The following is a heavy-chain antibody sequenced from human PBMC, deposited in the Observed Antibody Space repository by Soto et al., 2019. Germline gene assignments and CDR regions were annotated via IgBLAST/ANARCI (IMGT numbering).Heavy chain of an antibody. CDR3: TRVSSSSGKNYYYYFGMDV. D-gene: IGHD6-6*01. V-gene: IGHV6-1*01. CDR1: GDSVSSNSAA. Sequence: SQTLSLTCAISGDSVSSNSAAWNWIRQSPPTGLEWLGRTFYRSEWCYEYAESLKGRITINPDTSRNQLSLRLSAVTPEDTAVYYCTRVSSSSGKNYYYYFGMDVWGQGTTVTVSS. CDR2: TFYRSEWCY. J-gene: IGHJ6*02.